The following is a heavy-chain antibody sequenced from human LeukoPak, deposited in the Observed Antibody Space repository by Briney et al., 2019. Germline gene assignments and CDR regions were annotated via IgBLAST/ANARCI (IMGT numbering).Heavy chain of an antibody. D-gene: IGHD1-1*01. Sequence: GGSLRLSCAASGFTFSDYYMSWVRQAPGKGLEWVSVIYSGGSTYYADSVKGRFTISRDNSKNTLYLQMNSLRAEDTAVYYCLVRYRVSLMASYYFDYWGQGTLVTVSS. J-gene: IGHJ4*02. V-gene: IGHV3-66*01. CDR1: GFTFSDYY. CDR3: LVRYRVSLMASYYFDY. CDR2: IYSGGST.